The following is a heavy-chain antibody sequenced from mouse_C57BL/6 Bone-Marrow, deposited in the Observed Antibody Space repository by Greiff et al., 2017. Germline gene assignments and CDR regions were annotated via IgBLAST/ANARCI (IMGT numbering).Heavy chain of an antibody. CDR1: GYTFTSYW. V-gene: IGHV1-55*01. J-gene: IGHJ1*03. D-gene: IGHD1-1*01. Sequence: QVQLQQSGAELVKPGASVKMSCKASGYTFTSYWITWVKQRPGQGLEWIGDIYPGSGSTNYNEKFKSKATLTVDTSSSTAYMQLSSLTSEDSAVYYCARSGSSYSYFDVWGTGTTVTVSS. CDR3: ARSGSSYSYFDV. CDR2: IYPGSGST.